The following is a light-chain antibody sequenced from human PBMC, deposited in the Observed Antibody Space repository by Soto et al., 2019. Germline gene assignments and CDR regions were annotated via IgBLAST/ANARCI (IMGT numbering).Light chain of an antibody. CDR3: SSYTSSNTWV. V-gene: IGLV2-14*01. CDR2: EVS. CDR1: SRDVGYYNF. Sequence: QSVLTQPASVSGSPGQSITIPCTGTSRDVGYYNFVSWYQQHPGKAPKRMSYEVSNRPSGVSNRFSGSKSGNTASLTISGLQAEDEADYYVSSYTSSNTWVFGGGIKLTV. J-gene: IGLJ3*02.